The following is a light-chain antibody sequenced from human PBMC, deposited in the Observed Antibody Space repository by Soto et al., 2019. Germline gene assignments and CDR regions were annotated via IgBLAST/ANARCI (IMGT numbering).Light chain of an antibody. J-gene: IGLJ3*02. CDR2: GNS. CDR1: SSNTGAGYD. CDR3: QSYDNSLSASV. V-gene: IGLV1-40*01. Sequence: QSVLTQPPSVSGAPGQRVTISCTGSSSNTGAGYDVHWYQHLPGTAPKLLIYGNSNRPSGVPDRFSDSKSGTSASLAITGLQAEDEADYYCQSYDNSLSASVFGGGTKLTVL.